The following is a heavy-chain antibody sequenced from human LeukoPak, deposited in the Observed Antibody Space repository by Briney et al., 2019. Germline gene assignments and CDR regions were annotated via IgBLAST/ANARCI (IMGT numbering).Heavy chain of an antibody. CDR1: GYTFTSYY. J-gene: IGHJ1*01. CDR2: INPSGGST. Sequence: ASVKVSCKASGYTFTSYYMHWVRQAPGQGLEWMGIINPSGGSTSYAQKFQGRVTMTRDMSTSTVYMELSSLRSEDTAVYYCASWIAAAKYFQHWGQGTLVTVSS. CDR3: ASWIAAAKYFQH. D-gene: IGHD6-13*01. V-gene: IGHV1-46*01.